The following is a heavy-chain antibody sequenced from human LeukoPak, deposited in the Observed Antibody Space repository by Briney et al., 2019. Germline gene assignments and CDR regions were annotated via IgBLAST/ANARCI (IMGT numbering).Heavy chain of an antibody. D-gene: IGHD6-19*01. V-gene: IGHV4-59*01. CDR3: ARGKEVAGNRFDP. CDR2: IYCSGST. J-gene: IGHJ5*02. Sequence: SETLSLTCTVSGGSISSYYWSWIRQPPGKGLEWIGYIYCSGSTNYNPSLKSRVTISVDTSKNQFSLKLSSVTAADTAVYYCARGKEVAGNRFDPWGQGTLVTVSS. CDR1: GGSISSYY.